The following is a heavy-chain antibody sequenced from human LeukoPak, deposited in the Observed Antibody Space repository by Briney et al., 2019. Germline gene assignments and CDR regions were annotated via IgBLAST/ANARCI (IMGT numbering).Heavy chain of an antibody. D-gene: IGHD6-19*01. Sequence: ASVTVSCTASGYTFTSYYMHWVRQATGQGLEWMGIINPSGGSTSYAQKFQGRVTMTRDTSTSTVYMELSSLRSEDTAVYYCARPIIAVAGTEYYFDYWGQGTLVTVSS. J-gene: IGHJ4*02. V-gene: IGHV1-46*01. CDR1: GYTFTSYY. CDR2: INPSGGST. CDR3: ARPIIAVAGTEYYFDY.